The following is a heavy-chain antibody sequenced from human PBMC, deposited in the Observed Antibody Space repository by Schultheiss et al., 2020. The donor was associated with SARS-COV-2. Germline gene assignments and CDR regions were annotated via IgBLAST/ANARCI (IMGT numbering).Heavy chain of an antibody. CDR1: GFTVISNY. CDR3: AKDHPYGDYVLDY. J-gene: IGHJ4*02. V-gene: IGHV3-71*01. D-gene: IGHD4-17*01. CDR2: IRSKAYGGTT. Sequence: GGSLRLSCAASGFTVISNYMSWVRQAPGKGLEWVGFIRSKAYGGTTEYAASVKGRFTISRDDSKSIAYLQMNSLKTEDTAVYYCAKDHPYGDYVLDYWGQGTLVTVSS.